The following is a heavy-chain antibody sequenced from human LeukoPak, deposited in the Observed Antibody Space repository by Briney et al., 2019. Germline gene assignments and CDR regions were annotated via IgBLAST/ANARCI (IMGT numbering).Heavy chain of an antibody. CDR3: ATEIVVAITDAFDI. V-gene: IGHV3-33*01. CDR1: GFTFSSYG. Sequence: GGSLRLSCAASGFTFSSYGMHWVRQAPGKGLEWVAVIWYDGSNKYYADSVKGRFTISRDNSKNTLYLQMNSLRAEDTAVYYCATEIVVAITDAFDIWGQGTMVTVSS. J-gene: IGHJ3*02. D-gene: IGHD3-22*01. CDR2: IWYDGSNK.